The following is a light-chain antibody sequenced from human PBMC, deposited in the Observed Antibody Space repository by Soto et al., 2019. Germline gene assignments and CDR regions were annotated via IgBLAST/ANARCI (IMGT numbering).Light chain of an antibody. CDR3: QESYSTPIN. V-gene: IGKV1-39*01. CDR1: QSINSY. Sequence: DIQMTQSQSSLSASVLYIVTITFRASQSINSYLNWYQQKPGKAPNLLIYAASSLQSGVPSRFSGSGSGTDFTLTISSLQPEDFATYFCQESYSTPINFGQGTRLEIK. J-gene: IGKJ5*01. CDR2: AAS.